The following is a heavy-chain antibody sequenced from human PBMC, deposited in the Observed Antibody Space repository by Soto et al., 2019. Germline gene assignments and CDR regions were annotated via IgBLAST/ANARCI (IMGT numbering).Heavy chain of an antibody. V-gene: IGHV5-51*01. D-gene: IGHD3-10*01. Sequence: GESLKISCKGSGYSFTSYWIGWVRQMPGKGLEWMGIIYPGDSDTRYSPSFQGQVTISADKSISTAYLQWSSLKASDTAMYYCARHTYGSGGYYYYYYYGMDVWGQGTTVTVS. J-gene: IGHJ6*02. CDR2: IYPGDSDT. CDR3: ARHTYGSGGYYYYYYYGMDV. CDR1: GYSFTSYW.